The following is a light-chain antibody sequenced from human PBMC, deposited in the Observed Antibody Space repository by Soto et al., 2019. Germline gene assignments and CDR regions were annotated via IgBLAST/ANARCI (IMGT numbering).Light chain of an antibody. J-gene: IGLJ2*01. CDR3: QSYDTNLGVV. V-gene: IGLV1-40*01. Sequence: QPVLTQPPSVSGAPGQRVALSCTGSTSNIGAGYYVHWYQQLPGTAPKLLIYANNNRPSGVPDRFSGSRSAISASLAITGLQAEDEADYYCQSYDTNLGVVFGGGTRLTVL. CDR1: TSNIGAGYY. CDR2: ANN.